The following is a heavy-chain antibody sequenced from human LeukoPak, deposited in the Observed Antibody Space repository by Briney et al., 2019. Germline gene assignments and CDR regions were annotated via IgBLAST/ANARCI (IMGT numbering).Heavy chain of an antibody. Sequence: GASVKVSCTTSGYTFTGYYLHWVRQAPGQGLEYMGWINPDSAITSFTQKFQGRVTVTTDTSISTAYMELRRLRPDDTALYYCARELTARRFDPWGQGTLVTVS. CDR1: GYTFTGYY. V-gene: IGHV1-2*02. CDR2: INPDSAIT. J-gene: IGHJ5*02. D-gene: IGHD6-6*01. CDR3: ARELTARRFDP.